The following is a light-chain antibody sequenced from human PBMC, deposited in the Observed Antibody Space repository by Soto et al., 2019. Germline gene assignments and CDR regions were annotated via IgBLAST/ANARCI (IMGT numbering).Light chain of an antibody. CDR1: SSDIGGHDY. CDR2: EVT. Sequence: QSALTQPASVSESPGQSVTISCTGTSSDIGGHDYVSWYQQHPGEAPKLIIYEVTNRPSGVSFRFSGSKSGNTASLTISGLQAEDEADYYCNSFTTSSTWVFGGGTKVTVL. CDR3: NSFTTSSTWV. V-gene: IGLV2-14*01. J-gene: IGLJ3*02.